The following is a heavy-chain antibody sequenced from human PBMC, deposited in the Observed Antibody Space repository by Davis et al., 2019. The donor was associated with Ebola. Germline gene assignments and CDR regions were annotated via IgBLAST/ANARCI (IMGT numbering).Heavy chain of an antibody. CDR3: AKDRAATVTTSFDY. CDR1: GFTFSSYS. J-gene: IGHJ4*02. Sequence: GESLKISCAASGFTFSSYSMNWVRQAPGKGLEWVSSISSSSSYIYYADSVKGRSTISRDNAKNYLYLQMNSLRAEDTAFYYCAKDRAATVTTSFDYWGQGTLVTVSS. CDR2: ISSSSSYI. D-gene: IGHD4-17*01. V-gene: IGHV3-21*04.